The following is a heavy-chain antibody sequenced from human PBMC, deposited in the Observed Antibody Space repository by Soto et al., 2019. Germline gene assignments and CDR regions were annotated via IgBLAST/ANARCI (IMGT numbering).Heavy chain of an antibody. V-gene: IGHV4-59*01. CDR1: GGSISIYY. CDR3: ARGGYYDSSGYYWFDP. D-gene: IGHD3-22*01. Sequence: PSETLSLTCTVSGGSISIYYWSWIRHPPGKGLEWIGYIYYSGSTNYNPSLKSRVTISVDASKNQFSLKLSSVTAADTAVYYCARGGYYDSSGYYWFDPWGQGTLVTVSS. CDR2: IYYSGST. J-gene: IGHJ5*02.